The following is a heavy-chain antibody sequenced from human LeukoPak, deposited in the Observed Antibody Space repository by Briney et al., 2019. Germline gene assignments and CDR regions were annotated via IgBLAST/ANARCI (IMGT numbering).Heavy chain of an antibody. J-gene: IGHJ4*02. Sequence: ASVKVSCKASGTTLSTVGITWGRQAPGQGLGWMGWISAYNGNTNYAQKFQGRAATTTDTSTSTAHMELRSLRSDDTALYYCARDCSGGPCYLDYWGQGTLVTVSS. CDR2: ISAYNGNT. CDR1: GTTLSTVG. CDR3: ARDCSGGPCYLDY. V-gene: IGHV1-18*01. D-gene: IGHD2-15*01.